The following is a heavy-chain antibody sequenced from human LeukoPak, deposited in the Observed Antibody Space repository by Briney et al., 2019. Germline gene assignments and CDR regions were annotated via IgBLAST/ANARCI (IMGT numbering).Heavy chain of an antibody. CDR2: IYYSGST. Sequence: SETLSLTCTVSGDTIGSGGYYWTWIRQPPGKGLEWIGYIYYSGSTDYNPSLKSRVTISVDTSQNQFSLELSSVTAADTAVYYCARDQRGYGYSTYESYIDYWGQGILVTVSS. CDR1: GDTIGSGGYY. V-gene: IGHV4-31*03. D-gene: IGHD5-12*01. CDR3: ARDQRGYGYSTYESYIDY. J-gene: IGHJ4*02.